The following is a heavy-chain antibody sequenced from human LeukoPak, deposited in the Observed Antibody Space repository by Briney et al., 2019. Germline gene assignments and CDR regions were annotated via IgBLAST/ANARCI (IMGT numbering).Heavy chain of an antibody. Sequence: SETLSLTCTVSGGSIRSYYWSWIRQPPGKGLEWIGYIYYSGSTNYNPSLKSRVTISVDTSKNQFSLKLSSVTAADTAVYYCARDPTYYYGSGSYVWGQGTLVTVSS. J-gene: IGHJ4*02. CDR1: GGSIRSYY. CDR3: ARDPTYYYGSGSYV. V-gene: IGHV4-59*12. CDR2: IYYSGST. D-gene: IGHD3-10*01.